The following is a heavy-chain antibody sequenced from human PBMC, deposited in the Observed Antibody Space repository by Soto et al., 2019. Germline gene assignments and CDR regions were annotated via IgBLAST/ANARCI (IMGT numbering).Heavy chain of an antibody. V-gene: IGHV5-51*01. D-gene: IGHD4-4*01. CDR2: IYPGDSDT. J-gene: IGHJ6*02. CDR1: GYGFSSYW. CDR3: ARSKSDGGYYYYGMDV. Sequence: PGDSLKISCKGSGYGFSSYWIGWVRQMPGKGLEWMGIIYPGDSDTRYSPSSQGQVTISADKSISTAYLQWSSLKASDTAMYYCARSKSDGGYYYYGMDVWGQGTTVTVSS.